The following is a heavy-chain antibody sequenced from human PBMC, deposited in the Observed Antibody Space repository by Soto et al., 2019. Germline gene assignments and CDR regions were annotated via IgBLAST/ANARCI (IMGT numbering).Heavy chain of an antibody. Sequence: PGGSLRLSCAASGFTFSDYYMSWIRQAPGKGLEWVSYISSSGSTIYYADSVKGRFTISRDNAKNSLYLQMNSLRAEDTAVYYCASLEVRVVTYDDAFDIWGQGTMVTVSS. J-gene: IGHJ3*02. CDR2: ISSSGSTI. CDR3: ASLEVRVVTYDDAFDI. V-gene: IGHV3-11*01. D-gene: IGHD3-10*01. CDR1: GFTFSDYY.